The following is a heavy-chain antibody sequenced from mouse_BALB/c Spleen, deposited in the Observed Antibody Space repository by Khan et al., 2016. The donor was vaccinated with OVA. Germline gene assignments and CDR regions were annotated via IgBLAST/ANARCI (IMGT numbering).Heavy chain of an antibody. J-gene: IGHJ4*01. CDR2: IWSDGST. D-gene: IGHD2-10*01. Sequence: VQLQESGPGLVAPSQSLSITCTISGFSLTNYGIHWVRQPPGKGLEWLVMIWSDGSTTYNSALKSRLSISKDNSKSHVFLKMNSLHTDYTAMYYCSRQPYYHYNIMDYWGQGTSVTVSA. CDR1: GFSLTNYG. CDR3: SRQPYYHYNIMDY. V-gene: IGHV2-6-1*01.